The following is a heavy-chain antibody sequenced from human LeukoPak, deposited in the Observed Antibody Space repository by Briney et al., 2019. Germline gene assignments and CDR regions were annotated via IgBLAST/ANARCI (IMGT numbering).Heavy chain of an antibody. CDR1: GFTFGDYA. V-gene: IGHV3-49*04. D-gene: IGHD4-11*01. CDR3: TRGPYNNYVNLDY. CDR2: IRSKAYGGTA. Sequence: PGGSLRLSCTASGFTFGDYAMSWVRQAPGKGLEWVGFIRSKAYGGTAEYAASMKDRFTISRDDSKSIAYLQMNSPKTEDTAVYYCTRGPYNNYVNLDYWGQGTLVTVSS. J-gene: IGHJ4*02.